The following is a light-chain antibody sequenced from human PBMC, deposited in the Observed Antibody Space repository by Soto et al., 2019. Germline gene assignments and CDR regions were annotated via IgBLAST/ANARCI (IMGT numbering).Light chain of an antibody. CDR1: QSVSSSC. CDR3: QAYGTSTPT. J-gene: IGKJ1*01. Sequence: EIVLTQSPGTLSLSPGERATLSCRASQSVSSSCLAWSQQKPGQAPRRLIYGAASRSTGIPDRFSGSGSGTDFTLTISRLEPDAFAVYYCQAYGTSTPTFGQRTKVESK. V-gene: IGKV3-20*01. CDR2: GAA.